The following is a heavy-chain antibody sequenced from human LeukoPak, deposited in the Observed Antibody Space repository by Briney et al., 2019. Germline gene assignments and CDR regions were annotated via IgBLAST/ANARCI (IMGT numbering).Heavy chain of an antibody. D-gene: IGHD2-15*01. V-gene: IGHV1-8*01. CDR2: MNPNSGNT. CDR1: GYTFTSYD. Sequence: ASVKVSCKASGYTFTSYDINWVRQATGQGLEWMGWMNPNSGNTGYAQKFQGRVTMTRDTSISTAYMELSSLRSEDTAVYYCARGGSDSDAFDIWGQGTMVTVSS. J-gene: IGHJ3*02. CDR3: ARGGSDSDAFDI.